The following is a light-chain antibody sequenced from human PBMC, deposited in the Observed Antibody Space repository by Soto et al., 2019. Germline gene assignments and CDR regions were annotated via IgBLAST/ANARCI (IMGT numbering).Light chain of an antibody. V-gene: IGLV9-49*01. CDR1: SGYSNYE. J-gene: IGLJ1*01. Sequence: QLVLTQPPSASVSLGASVTLTCTLSSGYSNYEVDWYQQRPGKGPRFVMRVGTGGKVGSKGDGIPDRFSVLGSGLNRYLTIKNIQEEDESDYHCGADHGSGSNFVYVFGTGTKLTVL. CDR3: GADHGSGSNFVYV. CDR2: VGTGGKVG.